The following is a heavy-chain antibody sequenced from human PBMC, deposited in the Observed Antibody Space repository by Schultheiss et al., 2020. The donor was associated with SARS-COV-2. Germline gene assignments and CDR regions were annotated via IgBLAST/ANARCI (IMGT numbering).Heavy chain of an antibody. V-gene: IGHV4-34*01. CDR1: GGSISSYY. D-gene: IGHD2-2*02. CDR2: INHSGST. J-gene: IGHJ5*02. Sequence: SETLSLTCTVSGGSISSYYWSWIRQPPGKGLEWIGEINHSGSTNYNPSLKSRVTISVDTSKNQFSLKLSSVTAADTAVYYCARWGMNVVVPAAIRGGLYNWFDPWGQGTLVTVSS. CDR3: ARWGMNVVVPAAIRGGLYNWFDP.